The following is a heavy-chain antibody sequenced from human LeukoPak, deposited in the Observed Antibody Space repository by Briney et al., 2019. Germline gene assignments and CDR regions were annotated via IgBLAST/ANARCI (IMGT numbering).Heavy chain of an antibody. CDR3: ARDSASSYYYDSSEGFDY. CDR1: GFTFSIYW. J-gene: IGHJ4*02. D-gene: IGHD3-22*01. V-gene: IGHV3-7*01. Sequence: PGGSLRLSCAASGFTFSIYWMSWVRQAPGKGLEWVANIKQDGSEKYYVDSVKGRFTISRDNAKNSLYLQMNSLRAEDTAVYYCARDSASSYYYDSSEGFDYWGQGTLVTVSS. CDR2: IKQDGSEK.